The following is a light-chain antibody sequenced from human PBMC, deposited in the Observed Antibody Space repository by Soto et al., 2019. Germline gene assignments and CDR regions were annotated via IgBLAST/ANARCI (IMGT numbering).Light chain of an antibody. CDR1: SGHSSYA. CDR2: LNSDGSH. CDR3: QTWGTGTWV. Sequence: QLVLTQSPSASASLGASVKLTCTLSSGHSSYAIAWHQQQPDKGPRYLMKLNSDGSHSKGDGIPDRFSGSSSGAERYLTISSLQSEDEADYYCQTWGTGTWVFGGGTKLTVL. J-gene: IGLJ3*02. V-gene: IGLV4-69*01.